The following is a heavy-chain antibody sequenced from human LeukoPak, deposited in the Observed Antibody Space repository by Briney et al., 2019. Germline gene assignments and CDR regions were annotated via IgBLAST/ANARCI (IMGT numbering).Heavy chain of an antibody. J-gene: IGHJ3*02. D-gene: IGHD4-17*01. Sequence: PGGSLRLSCAASAFRFSSFAMTWVRQAPGKGLEWVSGIHGNGETTYYADSVKGRFTISRDNSRELLYLQMNSLRVEDTAVYHCAKDPNGDYVGAFDSWGQGTMVTVSS. CDR3: AKDPNGDYVGAFDS. CDR2: IHGNGETT. CDR1: AFRFSSFA. V-gene: IGHV3-23*01.